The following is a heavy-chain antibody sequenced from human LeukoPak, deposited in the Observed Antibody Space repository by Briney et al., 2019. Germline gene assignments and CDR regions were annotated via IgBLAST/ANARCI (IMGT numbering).Heavy chain of an antibody. CDR3: ARGPNSNWSGLDF. V-gene: IGHV3-74*01. Sequence: GGSLRLPCAASGFTFTTYWMHWVRQAPGKGLVWVSHINSDGSITSYADSVKGRFTVSRDNAKNTLYLQVNNLRAEDTAVYYCARGPNSNWSGLDFWGQGTLLTVSS. D-gene: IGHD6-6*01. J-gene: IGHJ4*02. CDR1: GFTFTTYW. CDR2: INSDGSIT.